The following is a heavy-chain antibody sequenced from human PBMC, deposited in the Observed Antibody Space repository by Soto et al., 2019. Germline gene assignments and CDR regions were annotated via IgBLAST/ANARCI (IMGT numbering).Heavy chain of an antibody. CDR3: ARVGGYGSEARYRYAY. J-gene: IGHJ4*01. Sequence: PSQTLSLTCALSGDSFSSNSAACNWFRQSPSRGLEWLGRTYYRSKWYNDYAVSVKSRITINPDTSKNQFSLQLNSVTPEDTAVYYCARVGGYGSEARYRYAYWGQGTLVTVSS. CDR1: GDSFSSNSAA. V-gene: IGHV6-1*01. D-gene: IGHD3-10*01. CDR2: TYYRSKWYN.